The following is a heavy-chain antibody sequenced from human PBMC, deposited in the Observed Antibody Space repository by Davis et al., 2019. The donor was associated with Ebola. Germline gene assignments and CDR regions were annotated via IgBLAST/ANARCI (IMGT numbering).Heavy chain of an antibody. D-gene: IGHD2-15*01. CDR3: ARGPSDIVVVVAAHWGWFDP. V-gene: IGHV3-23*01. J-gene: IGHJ5*02. CDR1: GFTFSSYA. CDR2: ISGSGDST. Sequence: GESLKISCAASGFTFSSYAMSWVRQAPGKGLEWVSAISGSGDSTYYADSVKGRFTISRDNAKNSLYLQMNSLRAEDTAVYYCARGPSDIVVVVAAHWGWFDPWGQGTLVTVSS.